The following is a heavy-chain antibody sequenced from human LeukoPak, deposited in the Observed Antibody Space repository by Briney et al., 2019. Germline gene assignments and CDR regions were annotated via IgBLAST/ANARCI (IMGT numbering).Heavy chain of an antibody. D-gene: IGHD5-12*01. V-gene: IGHV1-46*01. CDR2: INPSGGST. CDR1: GYTFTRYY. J-gene: IGHJ4*02. CDR3: ARLSGRGSGYDLDIDY. Sequence: ASVKVSCKASGYTFTRYYIHWVRQAPGQGLEWMGIINPSGGSTNYAQKFQGRVTMTRDTSTTTVYMELNSLTSEDTAVYYCARLSGRGSGYDLDIDYWGQGTLVTVSP.